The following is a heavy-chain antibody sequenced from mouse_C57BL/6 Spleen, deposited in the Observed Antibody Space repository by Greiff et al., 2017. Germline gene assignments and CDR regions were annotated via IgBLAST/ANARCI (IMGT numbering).Heavy chain of an antibody. Sequence: QVQLQQSGPGLVQPSQSLSITCTVPGFSLPSYGVHWVRQSPGKGLEWLGVIWRGGSTDYNAAFISRLSISKDNAKSRVFFKVNSLEADGTAIYYCASRGYFDVWGTGTTVTVSS. J-gene: IGHJ1*03. CDR1: GFSLPSYG. CDR3: ASRGYFDV. CDR2: IWRGGST. V-gene: IGHV2-2*01.